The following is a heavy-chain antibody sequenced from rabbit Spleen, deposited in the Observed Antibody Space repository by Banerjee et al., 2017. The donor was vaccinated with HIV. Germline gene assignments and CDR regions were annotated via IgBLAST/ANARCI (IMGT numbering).Heavy chain of an antibody. D-gene: IGHD4-1*01. J-gene: IGHJ4*01. CDR1: GVSFSGSSY. CDR2: IEGGSSSFT. Sequence: QSLEESGGDLVKPGASLTLTCIASGVSFSGSSYMCWVRQAPGKGLEWIACIEGGSSSFTYFASWAKGRFTISKTSSTTVTLQMTSLTAADTATYFCARDLTDAIGWNFGWWGPGTLVTVS. V-gene: IGHV1S40*01. CDR3: ARDLTDAIGWNFGW.